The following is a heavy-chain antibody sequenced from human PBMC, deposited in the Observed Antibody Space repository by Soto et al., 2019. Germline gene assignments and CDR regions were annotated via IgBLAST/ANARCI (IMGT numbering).Heavy chain of an antibody. CDR2: ISAYNGNT. J-gene: IGHJ4*02. CDR1: GYTFTSYG. CDR3: ARDPMVRGVIVVTDPYYFDY. Sequence: QVQLVQSGAEVKKPGASVKVSCKASGYTFTSYGISWVRQAPGQGLEWMGWISAYNGNTNYAQKLQGRVTMTTDTSTSTAYMELRRLRSDDTAVYYCARDPMVRGVIVVTDPYYFDYWGQGTLVTVSS. V-gene: IGHV1-18*04. D-gene: IGHD3-10*01.